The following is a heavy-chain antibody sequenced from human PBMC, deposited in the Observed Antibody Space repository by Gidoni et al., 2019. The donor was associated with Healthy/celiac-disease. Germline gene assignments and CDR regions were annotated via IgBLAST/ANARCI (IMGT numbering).Heavy chain of an antibody. D-gene: IGHD4-17*01. V-gene: IGHV3-23*01. CDR3: AKDSQPTDYGDAEFDY. Sequence: EVQLLESGGGLVQPGGSLRLSCAASGFTFSSYAMSWVRQAPGKGLEWVSAISGSGGSTYYADSVKGRFTISRDNSKNTLYLQMNSLRAEDTAVYYCAKDSQPTDYGDAEFDYWGQGTLVTVSS. J-gene: IGHJ4*02. CDR1: GFTFSSYA. CDR2: ISGSGGST.